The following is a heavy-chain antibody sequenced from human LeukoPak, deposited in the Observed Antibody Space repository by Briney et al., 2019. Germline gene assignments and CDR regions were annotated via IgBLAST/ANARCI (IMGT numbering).Heavy chain of an antibody. J-gene: IGHJ5*02. V-gene: IGHV4-39*07. D-gene: IGHD6-13*01. CDR1: SGSISSSSYY. CDR3: ARAYSSSWYFNWFDP. Sequence: PSETLSLTCTVSSGSISSSSYYWGWIRQPPGKGLEWIGSIYYSGSTYYNPSLKSRVTISVDTSKNQFSLNLNSVTAADTAVYYCARAYSSSWYFNWFDPWGQGTLVTVSS. CDR2: IYYSGST.